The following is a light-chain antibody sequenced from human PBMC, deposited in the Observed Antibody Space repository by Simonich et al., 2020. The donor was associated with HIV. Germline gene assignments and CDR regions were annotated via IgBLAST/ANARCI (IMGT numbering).Light chain of an antibody. CDR2: EIF. CDR1: QSLLHSNGYNY. V-gene: IGKV2D-29*02. J-gene: IGKJ1*01. Sequence: DIVMTQSPLSLPVTPGEPASISCRSSQSLLHSNGYNYLDWYLQKPGQSPQPLIYEIFNRFSGVPDRFGGSGSGTDFTLKISRVEAEDVGVYYCMQSIQLPRTFGQGTKVEIK. CDR3: MQSIQLPRT.